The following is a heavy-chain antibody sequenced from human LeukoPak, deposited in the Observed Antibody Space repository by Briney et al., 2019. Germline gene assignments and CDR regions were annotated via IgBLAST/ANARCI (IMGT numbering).Heavy chain of an antibody. CDR3: ARLGSYHDF. CDR2: IYYSGSP. V-gene: IGHV4-39*01. J-gene: IGHJ4*02. Sequence: SETLSLTCTVSGDSISSSSYFWGWIRQPPGKGLEWIGRIYYSGSPYYNPSLKSRVTISVDTYKKQFSLTLSSVTAADTAVYFCARLGSYHDFWGQGALVTVSS. CDR1: GDSISSSSYF. D-gene: IGHD1-26*01.